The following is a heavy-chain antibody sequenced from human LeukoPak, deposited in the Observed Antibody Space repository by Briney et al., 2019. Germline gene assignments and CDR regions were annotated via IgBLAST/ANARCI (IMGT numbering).Heavy chain of an antibody. CDR2: ISSNGGST. D-gene: IGHD6-13*01. J-gene: IGHJ4*02. V-gene: IGHV3-64*01. CDR1: GFTFSSYA. Sequence: PGGSLRLSCAASGFTFSSYAMHWVRQAPGKGLEYVSAISSNGGSTYYANSVKGRFTISRDNSKNTLYLQMGSLRAEDMAVYYCARDRSSSWYPSLVDYWGQGTLVTVSS. CDR3: ARDRSSSWYPSLVDY.